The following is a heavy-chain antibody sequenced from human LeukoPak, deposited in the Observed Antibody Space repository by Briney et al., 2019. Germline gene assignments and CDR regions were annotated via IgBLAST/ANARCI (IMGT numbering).Heavy chain of an antibody. CDR1: GGSISSGGYY. CDR3: ARTNYAVSGAFGP. J-gene: IGHJ5*02. CDR2: IYTSGST. V-gene: IGHV4-61*02. D-gene: IGHD6-19*01. Sequence: PSETLSLTCTVSGGSISSGGYYWSWIRQPAGKGLEWIGRIYTSGSTNYNPSLKSRLTMSVDRSRKQFSLNLWSVTAADTAIYYCARTNYAVSGAFGPWGQGTLVTVSS.